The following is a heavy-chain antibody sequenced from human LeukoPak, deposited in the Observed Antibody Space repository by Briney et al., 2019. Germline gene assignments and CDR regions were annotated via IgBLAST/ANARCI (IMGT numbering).Heavy chain of an antibody. CDR1: GDSITSYY. V-gene: IGHV4-59*01. J-gene: IGHJ6*03. CDR2: IYYSGRI. CDR3: ARSSANWYPNYMDV. D-gene: IGHD2-2*01. Sequence: PSETLTLTCTVSGDSITSYYWSWIRQPPGKGLEWIAYIYYSGRIKYNPSLNSRATISLDTSKNQVSLRLSAVTAADTATYYCARSSANWYPNYMDVWGTGAPVTVSS.